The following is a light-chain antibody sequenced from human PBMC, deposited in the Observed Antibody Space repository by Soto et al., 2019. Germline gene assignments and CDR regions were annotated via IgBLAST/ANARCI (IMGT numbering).Light chain of an antibody. Sequence: EVVLTQSPGTLSLSPGERATLSCRASQSISSSFLGWYQQKPGQAPRPLIYGASSRATGIPDRFSGSGSGPDFTLTIGRVEPEDFAVYYCQHYGRSRTFGQGTKVEIK. CDR2: GAS. CDR3: QHYGRSRT. V-gene: IGKV3-20*01. J-gene: IGKJ1*01. CDR1: QSISSSF.